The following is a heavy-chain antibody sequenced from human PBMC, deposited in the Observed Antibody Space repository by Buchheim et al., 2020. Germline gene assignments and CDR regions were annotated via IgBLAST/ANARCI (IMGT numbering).Heavy chain of an antibody. D-gene: IGHD2-21*01. CDR1: GFTFTNYA. J-gene: IGHJ4*02. V-gene: IGHV3-23*01. CDR2: ISGSGFRT. Sequence: EVQLLESGGGLVQPGGSLRLSCAASGFTFTNYAMSWVRQAPGKGLEWVSGISGSGFRTYYADSVKGRFTISRDNSKNTYLQMNSLRAEDKAIYYCAKDILGMWYYFDYWGQGAL. CDR3: AKDILGMWYYFDY.